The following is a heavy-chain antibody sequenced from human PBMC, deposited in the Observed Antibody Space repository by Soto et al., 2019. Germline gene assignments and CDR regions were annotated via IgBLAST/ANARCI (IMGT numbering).Heavy chain of an antibody. V-gene: IGHV2-70*01. CDR3: ARMAYYYDSSGRGWFDP. J-gene: IGHJ5*02. Sequence: SGPTLVNPTQTLTLTCTFSGFSLSTSGMCVSWIRQPPGKALEWLALIDWDDDKYYSTSLKTRLTISKDTSKNQVVLTMTNMDPVDTATYYCARMAYYYDSSGRGWFDPWGQGTLVTVS. CDR1: GFSLSTSGMC. D-gene: IGHD3-22*01. CDR2: IDWDDDK.